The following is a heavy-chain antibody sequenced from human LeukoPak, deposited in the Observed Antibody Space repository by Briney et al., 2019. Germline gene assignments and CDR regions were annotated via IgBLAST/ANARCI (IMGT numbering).Heavy chain of an antibody. CDR2: IYYSGST. J-gene: IGHJ4*02. Sequence: SETLSLTCTVSGGSISSYYWSWIRQPPGGGLECIGYIYYSGSTNYNPSLKSRVTISVDTSKNQSSLKLSSVTAADTAVYYCARHLDYGEANFDYWGQGTLVTVSS. V-gene: IGHV4-59*08. D-gene: IGHD4-17*01. CDR3: ARHLDYGEANFDY. CDR1: GGSISSYY.